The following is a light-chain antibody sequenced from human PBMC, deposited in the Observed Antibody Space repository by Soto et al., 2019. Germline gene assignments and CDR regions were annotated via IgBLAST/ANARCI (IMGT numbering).Light chain of an antibody. CDR1: STDVGAYNY. V-gene: IGLV2-14*01. Sequence: QSVLTQPASVSGSPGQSITISCTGASTDVGAYNYVSWYQQRPGKAPKLMIYEVNTRPSGVSDRFSGSKSDNTASLTISGLQAEDEADYYCSSYTKTSTYVFGSGTKVTVL. J-gene: IGLJ1*01. CDR3: SSYTKTSTYV. CDR2: EVN.